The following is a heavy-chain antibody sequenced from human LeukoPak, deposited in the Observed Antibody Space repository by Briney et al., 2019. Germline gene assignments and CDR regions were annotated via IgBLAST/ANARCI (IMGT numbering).Heavy chain of an antibody. J-gene: IGHJ3*01. CDR2: ISSSSSTI. D-gene: IGHD3-22*01. CDR3: ASDDSSGYYNRRGLVYA. V-gene: IGHV3-48*04. Sequence: GGSLRLSCAASGFTFSSYSMNWVRQAPGKGLEWVSYISSSSSTIYYADSVKGRFTISRDNAKNSLYLQMNSLRAEDTAVYYCASDDSSGYYNRRGLVYAWGQGTMVTVSS. CDR1: GFTFSSYS.